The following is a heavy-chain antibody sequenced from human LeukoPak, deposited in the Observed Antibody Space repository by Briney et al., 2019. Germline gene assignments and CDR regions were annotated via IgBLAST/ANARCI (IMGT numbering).Heavy chain of an antibody. CDR2: INPSGGST. J-gene: IGHJ4*02. CDR1: GYTFTSYY. V-gene: IGHV1-46*01. Sequence: GASVKVSCKASGYTFTSYYMHWVRQAPGQGLEWMGIINPSGGSTSYAQKFQGRVTMTRDMSTSTVYMELSSLRSEDTAVYYCARDTQVGATTYYFDYWGQGALVTVSS. D-gene: IGHD1-26*01. CDR3: ARDTQVGATTYYFDY.